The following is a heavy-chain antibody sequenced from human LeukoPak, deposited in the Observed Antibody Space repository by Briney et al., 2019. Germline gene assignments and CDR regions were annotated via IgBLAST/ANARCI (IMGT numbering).Heavy chain of an antibody. D-gene: IGHD3-9*01. Sequence: GGSLRLSCAASGFTFSSYAMHWVRQAPGKGLEWVAVISYDGSNEYYADSVKGRFTISRDNSKNTLYLQMNSLRAEDTAVYYCARSFQLKTYDIYRAYFDYWGQGTLVTVSS. V-gene: IGHV3-30-3*01. J-gene: IGHJ4*02. CDR1: GFTFSSYA. CDR2: ISYDGSNE. CDR3: ARSFQLKTYDIYRAYFDY.